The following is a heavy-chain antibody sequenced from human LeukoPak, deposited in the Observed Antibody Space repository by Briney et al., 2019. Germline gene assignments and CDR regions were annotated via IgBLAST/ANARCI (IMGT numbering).Heavy chain of an antibody. V-gene: IGHV3-30*03. CDR1: GFTFSSYG. CDR2: ISYDGSNK. D-gene: IGHD5-18*01. J-gene: IGHJ4*02. CDR3: AREEYSYGSLDY. Sequence: PGGSLRLSCAASGFTFSSYGMHWVRQAPGKGLEWVAVISYDGSNKYYADSVKGRFTISRDNSKNTLYLQMNSLRAEDTAVYYCAREEYSYGSLDYWGQGTLVTVSS.